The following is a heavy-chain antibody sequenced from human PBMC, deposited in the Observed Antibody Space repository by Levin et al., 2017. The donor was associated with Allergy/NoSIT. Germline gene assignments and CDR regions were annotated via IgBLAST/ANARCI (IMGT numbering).Heavy chain of an antibody. CDR3: ARDEYCSSTTCLTGGDY. Sequence: GESLKISCKASGYTFTDYYMHWVRQAPGQGLEWMGWINPNSGGTYYAQKFQGRVTMTRDTSISTAYMELSRLKSDDTAVYYCARDEYCSSTTCLTGGDYWGQGTLVTVSS. V-gene: IGHV1-2*02. J-gene: IGHJ4*02. D-gene: IGHD2-2*01. CDR2: INPNSGGT. CDR1: GYTFTDYY.